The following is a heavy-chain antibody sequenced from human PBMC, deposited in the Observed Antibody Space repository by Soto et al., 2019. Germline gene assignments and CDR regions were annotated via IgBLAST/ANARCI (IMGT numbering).Heavy chain of an antibody. V-gene: IGHV1-69*13. D-gene: IGHD2-21*02. CDR1: GGTFSSYA. CDR2: IIPIFGTA. CDR3: AMYLWGYGGNSYPNFDY. Sequence: ASVKVSCKASGGTFSSYAISWVRQAPGQGLEWMGGIIPIFGTANYAQKFQGRVTITADESTSTAYMELSSLRSEDTAVYYCAMYLWGYGGNSYPNFDYWGQGTLVTVSS. J-gene: IGHJ4*02.